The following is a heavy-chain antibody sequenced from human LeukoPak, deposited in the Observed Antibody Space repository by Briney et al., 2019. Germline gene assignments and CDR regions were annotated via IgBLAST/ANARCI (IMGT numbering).Heavy chain of an antibody. Sequence: ASVKVSCKASGGTFSSYAISWVRQAPGQGLEWMGGIIPIFGTANYAQKFQGRVTITRDTSASTAYMELSGLRSEDTAVYYCARERSSGSGSHYNVGDRFSEDWYFDLWGRGTLVTVSS. V-gene: IGHV1-69*05. CDR1: GGTFSSYA. J-gene: IGHJ2*01. CDR2: IIPIFGTA. D-gene: IGHD3-10*01. CDR3: ARERSSGSGSHYNVGDRFSEDWYFDL.